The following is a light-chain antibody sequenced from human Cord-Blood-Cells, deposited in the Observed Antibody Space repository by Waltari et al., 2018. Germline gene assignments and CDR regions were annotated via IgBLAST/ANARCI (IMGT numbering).Light chain of an antibody. CDR2: RNN. J-gene: IGLJ3*02. CDR1: SSHIGSNY. Sequence: QSVLTQPPSASGTPGQRVTISCSGSSSHIGSNYVYWYQQLPGTAPKLLIYRNNQRPSGVPDRFSGSKSGTSASLAISGLRSEDEADYYCAAWDDSLVWVFGGGTKLTVL. V-gene: IGLV1-47*01. CDR3: AAWDDSLVWV.